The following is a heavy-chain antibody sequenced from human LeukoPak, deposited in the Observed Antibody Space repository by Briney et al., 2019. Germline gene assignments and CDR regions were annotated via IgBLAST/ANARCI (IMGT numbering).Heavy chain of an antibody. J-gene: IGHJ6*03. CDR2: IYYSGST. CDR3: ARQGDTARYYYYYMDV. CDR1: GGSISNSSYY. V-gene: IGHV4-39*01. Sequence: SETLSLTCTVSGGSISNSSYYWGWIRQPPGKGLEWIGSIYYSGSTYYNPSLKSRVTISVDTSKNQFSLKLSSVTAADTAVYYCARQGDTARYYYYYMDVWGKGTTVTVSS. D-gene: IGHD5-18*01.